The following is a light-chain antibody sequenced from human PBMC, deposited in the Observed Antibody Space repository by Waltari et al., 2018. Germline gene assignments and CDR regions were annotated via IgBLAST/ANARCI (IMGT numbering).Light chain of an antibody. Sequence: EIVLTQSPGTLSLSPGERATHSCRASQSVSSSYLAWYQQKPGQAPRLLIYGASSRATGIPDRFSGSGSGTDFTLTTSRLEPEDFAVYYCQQYGSSPRTFGQGTKVEIK. J-gene: IGKJ1*01. CDR1: QSVSSSY. V-gene: IGKV3-20*01. CDR2: GAS. CDR3: QQYGSSPRT.